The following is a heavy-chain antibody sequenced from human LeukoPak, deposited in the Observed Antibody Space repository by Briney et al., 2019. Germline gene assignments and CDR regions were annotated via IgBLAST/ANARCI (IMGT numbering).Heavy chain of an antibody. D-gene: IGHD3-22*01. J-gene: IGHJ4*02. V-gene: IGHV1-18*01. CDR3: ARGSLELPEPDYYDSSGYYAPDDY. Sequence: ASVKVSCKASGYTFTSYGISWVRQASGQGLEWMGWISAYNGNTNYAQKLQGRVTMTTDTSTSTAYRELRSLRSDDTAVYYCARGSLELPEPDYYDSSGYYAPDDYWGQGTLVTVSS. CDR2: ISAYNGNT. CDR1: GYTFTSYG.